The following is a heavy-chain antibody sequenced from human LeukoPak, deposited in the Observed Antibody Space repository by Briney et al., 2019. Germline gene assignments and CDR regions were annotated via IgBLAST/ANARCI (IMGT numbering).Heavy chain of an antibody. D-gene: IGHD1-14*01. CDR3: ARVRRYHGAFDI. CDR1: GGTFSSYA. V-gene: IGHV1-69*13. Sequence: SVKVSCKASGGTFSSYAISWVRQAPGQGLEWMGGIIPIFGTANYAQKFQGRVTITADESTSTAYMELSSLRSEDTAVYYCARVRRYHGAFDIWGQGTMVTVSS. J-gene: IGHJ3*02. CDR2: IIPIFGTA.